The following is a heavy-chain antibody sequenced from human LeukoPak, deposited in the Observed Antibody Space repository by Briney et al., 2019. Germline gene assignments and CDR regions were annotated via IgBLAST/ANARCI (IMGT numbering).Heavy chain of an antibody. D-gene: IGHD3-16*02. V-gene: IGHV3-23*01. CDR2: ISGSGGST. J-gene: IGHJ4*02. Sequence: GGSLRLSCAASGFTFSSYGMSWVRQAPGKGLEWVSGISGSGGSTYYVDSVKGRFTISRDNSRNTLYLQMNSLRAEDTAVYYCAKSITFGGVIVMFLDYWGQGTLVTVSS. CDR1: GFTFSSYG. CDR3: AKSITFGGVIVMFLDY.